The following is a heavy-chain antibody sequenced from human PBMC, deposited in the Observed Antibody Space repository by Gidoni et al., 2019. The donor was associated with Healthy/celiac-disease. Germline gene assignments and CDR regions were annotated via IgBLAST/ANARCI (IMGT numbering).Heavy chain of an antibody. CDR3: ARDRLDRRGVIDY. J-gene: IGHJ4*02. D-gene: IGHD3-10*01. CDR1: GGSVSSGSYY. V-gene: IGHV4-61*01. Sequence: QVQLQESGPGLVKPSETLSLTCTVSGGSVSSGSYYWSWIRQPPGKGLEWIGYIYYSGSTNYNPSLKSRVTISVDTSKNQFSLKLSSVTAADTAVYYCARDRLDRRGVIDYWGQGTLVTVSS. CDR2: IYYSGST.